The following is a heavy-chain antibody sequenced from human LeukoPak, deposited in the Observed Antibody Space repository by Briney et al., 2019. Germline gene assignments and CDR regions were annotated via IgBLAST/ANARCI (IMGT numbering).Heavy chain of an antibody. CDR2: VYHSGST. D-gene: IGHD6-13*01. Sequence: PSETLSLTCTVSGYSISSGYYWDWIRQPPGKGLQWIGSVYHSGSTYYNPSLKSRITISVDTSKNQFSLKLSSVTAADTAVYYCARNWYGSSWSEQIYYFDYWGQGTLVTVSS. CDR3: ARNWYGSSWSEQIYYFDY. J-gene: IGHJ4*02. V-gene: IGHV4-38-2*02. CDR1: GYSISSGYY.